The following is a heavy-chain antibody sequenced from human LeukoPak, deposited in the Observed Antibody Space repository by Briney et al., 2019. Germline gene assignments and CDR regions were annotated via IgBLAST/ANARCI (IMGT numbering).Heavy chain of an antibody. J-gene: IGHJ4*02. CDR3: ARETPRRGETRDGYR. D-gene: IGHD5-24*01. Sequence: GGSLRLSCAASGFIFKKYWMNWVRQVPGKGLECLANIKEDGSETYYADSVKGRFTVSRDNPENLLFLQIDSLRVEDTAVYYCARETPRRGETRDGYRWGQGTVVTVSS. CDR1: GFIFKKYW. CDR2: IKEDGSET. V-gene: IGHV3-7*01.